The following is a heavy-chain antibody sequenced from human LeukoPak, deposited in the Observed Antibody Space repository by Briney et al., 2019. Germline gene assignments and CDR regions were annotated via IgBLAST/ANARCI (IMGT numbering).Heavy chain of an antibody. J-gene: IGHJ4*02. CDR1: GGSLSTTEYY. Sequence: SETLSLTCTVSGGSLSTTEYYWGWIRQPPGKGLEWIGSIFYTGSTYYNPSLKSRVTISVDTSKNQFSLKLSSVTAADTAVYYCARDFDYWGQGTLVTVSS. CDR3: ARDFDY. CDR2: IFYTGST. V-gene: IGHV4-39*07.